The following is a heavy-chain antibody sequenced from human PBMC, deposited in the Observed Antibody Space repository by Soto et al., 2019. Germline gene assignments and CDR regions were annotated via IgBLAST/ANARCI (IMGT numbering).Heavy chain of an antibody. V-gene: IGHV4-61*01. Sequence: SETLSLTCTVSGGSVSSGSYYWSWIRQPPGKGLEWIGYIYYSGSTNYNQSLKNQVTISVDTSKNLFSLKLSSVTAADTAVYYCARETVGVYFDYWGQGTLVTVS. J-gene: IGHJ4*02. CDR2: IYYSGST. D-gene: IGHD1-26*01. CDR3: ARETVGVYFDY. CDR1: GGSVSSGSYY.